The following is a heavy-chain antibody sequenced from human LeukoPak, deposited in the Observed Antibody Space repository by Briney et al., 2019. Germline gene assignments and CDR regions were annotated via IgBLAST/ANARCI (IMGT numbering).Heavy chain of an antibody. D-gene: IGHD4-17*01. CDR1: GFTFSSYA. Sequence: TGGSLRLSCAASGFTFSSYAMSWVRQAPGKGLEWVSAISGSGGSTYYADSVKGRFTISRDNSKNTLYLQMNSLRAEDTAVYYCAKGPMRYGDNLNYYFDYWGQGTLVTVSS. CDR3: AKGPMRYGDNLNYYFDY. V-gene: IGHV3-23*01. J-gene: IGHJ4*02. CDR2: ISGSGGST.